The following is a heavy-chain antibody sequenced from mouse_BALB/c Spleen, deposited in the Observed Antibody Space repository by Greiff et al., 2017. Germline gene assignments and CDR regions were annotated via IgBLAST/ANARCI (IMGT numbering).Heavy chain of an antibody. J-gene: IGHJ1*01. D-gene: IGHD1-1*01. CDR2: IRSKSNNYAT. V-gene: IGHV10-1*02. CDR1: GFTFNTYA. Sequence: EVQLVESGGGLVQPKGSLKLSCAASGFTFNTYAMNWVRQAPGKGLEWVARIRSKSNNYATYYADSVKDRFTISRDDSQSMLYLQMNNLKTEDTAMYYCVRHRYYGSSYWYFDVWGAGTTVTVSS. CDR3: VRHRYYGSSYWYFDV.